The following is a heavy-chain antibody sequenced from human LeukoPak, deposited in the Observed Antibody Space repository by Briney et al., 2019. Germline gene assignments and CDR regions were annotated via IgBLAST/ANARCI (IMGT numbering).Heavy chain of an antibody. D-gene: IGHD6-19*01. CDR1: GFTVSSNY. CDR2: IYSGGST. V-gene: IGHV3-66*04. CDR3: ARQRGSGCLDY. Sequence: PGGSLRLSCAASGFTVSSNYMSWVRQAPGKGLEWVSVIYSGGSTYYADSVKGRFTISRDNAKNSLSPQTNSLRAEDTAVYYCARQRGSGCLDYWGQGTLVTVSS. J-gene: IGHJ4*02.